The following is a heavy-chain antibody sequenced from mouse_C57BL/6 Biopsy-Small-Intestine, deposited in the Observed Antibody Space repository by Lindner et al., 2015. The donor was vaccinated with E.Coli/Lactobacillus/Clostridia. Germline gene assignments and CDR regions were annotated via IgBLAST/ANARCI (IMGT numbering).Heavy chain of an antibody. CDR2: INPNNGGT. Sequence: QLQRSGPELVKPGASVKMSCKASGYTFTDYNMHWVKQSHGKSLEWIGYINPNNGGTSYNQKFKGKATLTVNKSSSTAYMELRSLTSEDSAVYYCARLRDGYYWFAYWGQGTLVTVSA. CDR3: ARLRDGYYWFAY. V-gene: IGHV1-22*01. J-gene: IGHJ3*01. D-gene: IGHD2-3*01. CDR1: GYTFTDYN.